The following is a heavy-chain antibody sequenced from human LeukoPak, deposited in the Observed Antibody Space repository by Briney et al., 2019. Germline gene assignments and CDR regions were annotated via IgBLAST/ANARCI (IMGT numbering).Heavy chain of an antibody. CDR2: IKQDGSQK. J-gene: IGHJ4*02. V-gene: IGHV3-7*03. D-gene: IGHD2-2*01. CDR1: GFTFSSYW. Sequence: GGSLRLSCAASGFTFSSYWMSWVRQAPGKGLEWVANIKQDGSQKYYVGSVKGRFSISRDNAKNSLYLQMNSLRAEDTAVYYCAKRVVPAATHPFDYWGQGTLVTVSS. CDR3: AKRVVPAATHPFDY.